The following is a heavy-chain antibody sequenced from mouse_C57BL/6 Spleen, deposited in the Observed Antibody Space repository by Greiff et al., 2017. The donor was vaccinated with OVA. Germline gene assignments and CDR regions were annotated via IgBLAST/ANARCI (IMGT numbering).Heavy chain of an antibody. D-gene: IGHD2-4*01. J-gene: IGHJ4*01. CDR3: ARNYDYDGGYAMDY. CDR2: IFPGSGST. V-gene: IGHV1-75*01. Sequence: VQLQQSGPELVKPGASVKISCKASGYTFTDYYINWVKQRPGQGLEWIGWIFPGSGSTYYNEKFKGKATLTVDKSSSTAYMLLSSLSSEDSAVYFWARNYDYDGGYAMDYWGQGTSVTVSS. CDR1: GYTFTDYY.